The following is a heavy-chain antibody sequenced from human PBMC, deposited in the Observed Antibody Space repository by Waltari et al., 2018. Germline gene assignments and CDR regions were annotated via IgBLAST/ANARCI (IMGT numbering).Heavy chain of an antibody. CDR2: IGGSGLDA. V-gene: IGHV3-23*04. Sequence: EVQLAESGGGLVQPGGSLRLSCSASGFPFSTYALSWVRQAPGKGLEWVSSIGGSGLDAKYADSVQGRFTISRDNSKNSLFLQMNSLRVDETAVYFCARVGYSSGWYQYYFDFWGQGTLVTVSS. CDR3: ARVGYSSGWYQYYFDF. J-gene: IGHJ4*02. CDR1: GFPFSTYA. D-gene: IGHD6-19*01.